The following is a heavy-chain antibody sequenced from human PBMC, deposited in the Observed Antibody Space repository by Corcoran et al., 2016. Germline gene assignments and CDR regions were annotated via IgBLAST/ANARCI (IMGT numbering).Heavy chain of an antibody. D-gene: IGHD5-12*01. CDR2: ISYDGSNK. Sequence: VQLLESGGGLVQPGGSLRLSCAASGFTFSSYGMHWVRQAPGKGLEWVAVISYDGSNKYYADSVKGRFTISRDNSKNTLYLQMNSLRAEDTAVYYCAKLYSGYGPDYWGQGTLVTVSS. CDR1: GFTFSSYG. J-gene: IGHJ4*02. CDR3: AKLYSGYGPDY. V-gene: IGHV3-30*18.